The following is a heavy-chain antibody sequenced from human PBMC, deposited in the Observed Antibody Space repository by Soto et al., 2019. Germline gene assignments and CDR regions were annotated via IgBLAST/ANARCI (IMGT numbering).Heavy chain of an antibody. CDR3: ATTYGQSYYYYGMDI. V-gene: IGHV3-21*01. Sequence: EVQLVESGGGLVKPGGSPRLSCEGSGIPFSDYTMNWVRQAPGKGLEWVSCMSGSSSYIYYADSVKGRFTISRDNAKNTLYLQMNSLRAEDTAVYYCATTYGQSYYYYGMDIWGQGTTVTVSS. CDR2: MSGSSSYI. D-gene: IGHD3-10*01. J-gene: IGHJ6*02. CDR1: GIPFSDYT.